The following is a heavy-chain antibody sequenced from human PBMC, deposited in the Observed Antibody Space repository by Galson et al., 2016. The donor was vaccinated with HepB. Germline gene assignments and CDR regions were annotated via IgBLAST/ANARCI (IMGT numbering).Heavy chain of an antibody. CDR1: GASVSSNW. Sequence: LTCAVSGASVSSNWWSWVRQPPGKGLDWIGETYHTGSTNFNPSLMSRVTISLDKSKNQLSLMLISVTAADTAVHYCARHIAVAGTRGFDYWGQGALVTVSS. CDR2: TYHTGST. J-gene: IGHJ4*02. D-gene: IGHD6-19*01. CDR3: ARHIAVAGTRGFDY. V-gene: IGHV4-4*02.